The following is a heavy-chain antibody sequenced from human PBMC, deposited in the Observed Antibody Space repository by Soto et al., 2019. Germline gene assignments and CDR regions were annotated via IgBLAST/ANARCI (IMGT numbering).Heavy chain of an antibody. Sequence: SLTCAVYGGSFSGYYWSWIRQPPGKGLEWIGEINHSGSTNYNPSLKSRVTISVDTSKNQFSLKLSSVTAADTAVYYRARGGRVYYGSGSYYTGYYYYGMDAWGQGTTVTVSS. CDR2: INHSGST. CDR3: ARGGRVYYGSGSYYTGYYYYGMDA. D-gene: IGHD3-10*01. CDR1: GGSFSGYY. J-gene: IGHJ6*02. V-gene: IGHV4-34*01.